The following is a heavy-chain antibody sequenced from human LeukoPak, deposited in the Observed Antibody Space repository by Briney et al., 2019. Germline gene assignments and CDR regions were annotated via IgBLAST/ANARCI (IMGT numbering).Heavy chain of an antibody. J-gene: IGHJ4*02. CDR3: AREGSRDGYNYGGYFDY. Sequence: GASVKVSCKASGGTFSSYAISWVRQAPGQGLEWMGGIIPIFGTANYAQKFQGRVTITTDDSTSTAYMELSSLRSEDTAVYYCAREGSRDGYNYGGYFDYWGQGSLVAVSS. D-gene: IGHD5-24*01. CDR2: IIPIFGTA. V-gene: IGHV1-69*05. CDR1: GGTFSSYA.